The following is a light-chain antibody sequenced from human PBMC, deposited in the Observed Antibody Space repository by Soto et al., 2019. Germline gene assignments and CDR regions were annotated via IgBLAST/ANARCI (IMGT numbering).Light chain of an antibody. Sequence: EIVLTQSPATLSLSPGERATLSCRASQSVSSYLAWYQQKPGQAPRLLIYDASNRATGIPARFSGSGSGTDFTLTISSLEPEDFAVYYCQQRSNWPQITLGQGTRPEIK. CDR3: QQRSNWPQIT. V-gene: IGKV3-11*01. J-gene: IGKJ5*01. CDR1: QSVSSY. CDR2: DAS.